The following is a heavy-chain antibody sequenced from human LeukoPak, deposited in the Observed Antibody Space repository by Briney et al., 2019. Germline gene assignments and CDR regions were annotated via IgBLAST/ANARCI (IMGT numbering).Heavy chain of an antibody. CDR3: ATQGAYDFWSGYYKYYYYMDV. CDR1: GGSISSYY. Sequence: SETLSLTCTVSGGSISSYYWSWIRQPPGKGLEWIGYIYYSGSTNYNPSLKSRVTISVDTSKNQFSLKLSSVTAADTAVYYCATQGAYDFWSGYYKYYYYMDVWGKGTTVTVSS. D-gene: IGHD3-3*01. CDR2: IYYSGST. J-gene: IGHJ6*03. V-gene: IGHV4-59*01.